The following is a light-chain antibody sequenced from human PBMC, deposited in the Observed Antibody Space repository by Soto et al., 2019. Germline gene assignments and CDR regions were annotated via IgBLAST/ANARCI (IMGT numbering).Light chain of an antibody. J-gene: IGKJ5*01. CDR3: QQSYRTPIT. Sequence: DIQLTQSPSPLSASVGDRVAITCLASQSISTYLNWYQQKPGQAPKLLIYAASNLQSGVPPRFSGSGSGTDFTLTISSLQPEDVATYFCQQSYRTPITFGQGTRLEIK. CDR1: QSISTY. V-gene: IGKV1-39*01. CDR2: AAS.